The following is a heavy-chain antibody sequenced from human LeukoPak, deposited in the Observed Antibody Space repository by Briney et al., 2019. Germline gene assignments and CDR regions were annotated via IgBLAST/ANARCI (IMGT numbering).Heavy chain of an antibody. D-gene: IGHD6-13*01. J-gene: IGHJ5*02. Sequence: PSETLSLTCAVYGGSFSGYYWSWIRQPPGKGLEWIGEINHSGSTNYNPSLKSRVTISVDPPKNQFSLKLSSVTAADTAVYYCARGSSSWLPLGRPRPFDPWGQGTLGTGSS. CDR2: INHSGST. CDR1: GGSFSGYY. V-gene: IGHV4-34*01. CDR3: ARGSSSWLPLGRPRPFDP.